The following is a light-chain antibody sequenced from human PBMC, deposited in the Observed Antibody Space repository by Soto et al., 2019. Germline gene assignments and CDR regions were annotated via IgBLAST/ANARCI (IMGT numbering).Light chain of an antibody. CDR3: QQSYSNIRT. V-gene: IGKV1-39*01. CDR2: SAS. CDR1: QSISSY. Sequence: DIQMTQSPSSLSASVGDRVTISCRASQSISSYVNWYQQKPGEAPKLLVHSASTLQSGVPSRFSGSGSGTDFTLTISSLQPEDFATYCCQQSYSNIRTFGQGTRVEIK. J-gene: IGKJ1*01.